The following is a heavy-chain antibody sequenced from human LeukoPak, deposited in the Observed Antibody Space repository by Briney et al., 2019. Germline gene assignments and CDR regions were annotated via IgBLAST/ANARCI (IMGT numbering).Heavy chain of an antibody. CDR3: ASVAAGTLSFDY. CDR1: GYTFTSYD. D-gene: IGHD6-13*01. J-gene: IGHJ4*02. Sequence: GASVKVSCKASGYTFTSYDINWVRQATGQGLEWMGWMNPNSGNTGYAQKFQGIVTMTRNTSISTAYMELSSLRSEDTAVYYCASVAAGTLSFDYWGQGTLVTASS. V-gene: IGHV1-8*01. CDR2: MNPNSGNT.